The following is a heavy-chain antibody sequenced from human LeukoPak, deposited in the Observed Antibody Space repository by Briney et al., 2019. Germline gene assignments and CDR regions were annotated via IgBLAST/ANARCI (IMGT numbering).Heavy chain of an antibody. Sequence: PGGSLRLSCVASGFVFEDYTMHWVRQAPGKGLDWVSLIKWDGDNTHYADSVKGRFTVSRDNSKNTLYLQMNSLRAEDTAVYYCAKASAMIVVVSKHFDYWGQGTLVTVSS. J-gene: IGHJ4*02. CDR1: GFVFEDYT. CDR2: IKWDGDNT. CDR3: AKASAMIVVVSKHFDY. D-gene: IGHD3-22*01. V-gene: IGHV3-43*01.